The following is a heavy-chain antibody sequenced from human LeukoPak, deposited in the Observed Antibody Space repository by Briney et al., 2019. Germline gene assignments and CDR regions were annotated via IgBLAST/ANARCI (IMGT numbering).Heavy chain of an antibody. D-gene: IGHD2-21*02. V-gene: IGHV4-38-2*02. Sequence: SETLSLTCTVSGYSISSGYYWGWIRQPPGKGLEWIGSFYYSGSTYYNPSLKSRVTISVDTSKNQFSLKLSSVTAADTAVYYCASILAYCGGDCFGSRKPVDYWGQGTLVTVSS. CDR2: FYYSGST. CDR3: ASILAYCGGDCFGSRKPVDY. J-gene: IGHJ4*02. CDR1: GYSISSGYY.